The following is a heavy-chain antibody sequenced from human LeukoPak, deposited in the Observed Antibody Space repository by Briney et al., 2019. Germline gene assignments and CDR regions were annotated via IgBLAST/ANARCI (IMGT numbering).Heavy chain of an antibody. CDR2: ISSNGGST. J-gene: IGHJ5*02. D-gene: IGHD6-13*01. Sequence: GGSLRLSCAASGFTFRSYAMSWVRQAPGKGLEYVSAISSNGGSTYYANSVKGRFTISRDNSKNTLYLQMGSLRAEDMAVYYCARAGHSSSWVKYNWFDPWGQGTLVTVSS. V-gene: IGHV3-64*01. CDR1: GFTFRSYA. CDR3: ARAGHSSSWVKYNWFDP.